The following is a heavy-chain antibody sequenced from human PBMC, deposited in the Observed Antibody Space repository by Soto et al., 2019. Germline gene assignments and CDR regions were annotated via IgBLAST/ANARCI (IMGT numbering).Heavy chain of an antibody. D-gene: IGHD3-16*01. CDR3: ARHSPRSVNRLLGKNNWFDP. CDR2: IYYGGST. V-gene: IGHV4-39*01. CDR1: GDSINSGSYY. Sequence: LSLTCAVSGDSINSGSYYWGWIRQPPGKGLEWSASIYYGGSTYYNPSLKSRVTLSVDTSKNHFSLRLRSVTAADTSVYYCARHSPRSVNRLLGKNNWFDPWGQGILVTVSS. J-gene: IGHJ5*02.